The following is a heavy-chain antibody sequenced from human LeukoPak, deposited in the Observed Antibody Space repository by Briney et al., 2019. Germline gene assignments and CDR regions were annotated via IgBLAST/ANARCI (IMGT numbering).Heavy chain of an antibody. V-gene: IGHV3-33*01. CDR1: GFTFSSYG. J-gene: IGHJ4*02. D-gene: IGHD6-19*01. CDR3: ARGSSGWYASFDY. Sequence: GGSLRLSCAASGFTFSSYGMHWVRQAPGKGLEWVAVIWYDGSNKYYTDSVKGRITISRDNSKSTLYLQMNSLRAEDTAVYYCARGSSGWYASFDYWGQGTLVTASS. CDR2: IWYDGSNK.